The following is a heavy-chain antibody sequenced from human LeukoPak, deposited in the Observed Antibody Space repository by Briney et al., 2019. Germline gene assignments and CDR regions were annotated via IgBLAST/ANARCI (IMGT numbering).Heavy chain of an antibody. D-gene: IGHD5-18*01. Sequence: SQTLSLTCAISGDSVSSSSATWSWIRQSPSSGLECLGRTYYRSQWYNDYAVSVRSRITINPDTSKNQFSLHLNSVTPEDTAVYYCARLTVDTADISYFDYWGQGTLVTVSS. CDR3: ARLTVDTADISYFDY. J-gene: IGHJ4*02. CDR2: TYYRSQWYN. V-gene: IGHV6-1*01. CDR1: GDSVSSSSAT.